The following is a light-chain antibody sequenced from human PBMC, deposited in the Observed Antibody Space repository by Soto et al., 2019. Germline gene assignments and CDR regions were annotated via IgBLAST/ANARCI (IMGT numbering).Light chain of an antibody. CDR3: QQYDSSWT. V-gene: IGKV1-5*01. Sequence: DIKMTQSPSTLSASVGDRVTIACRASQSISGWLAWYQQKPGKAPKLLIYAASSLESGVPSRFSGSGSGTEFTLTISSLQPDDFATYYRQQYDSSWTFGQGAKVDIK. CDR1: QSISGW. J-gene: IGKJ1*01. CDR2: AAS.